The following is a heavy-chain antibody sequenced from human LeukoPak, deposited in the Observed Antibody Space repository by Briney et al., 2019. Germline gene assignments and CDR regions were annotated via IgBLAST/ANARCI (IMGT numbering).Heavy chain of an antibody. CDR1: GGSISSYY. Sequence: SSETLSLTCTVSGGSISSYYWSWIRQPPGKGLEWIGYIYYSGSTNYNPSLKSRVTISVDTSKNQFSLMLSSVTAADTAVYYCARDPSATNAFDIWGQGTMVTVSS. D-gene: IGHD2-8*01. CDR2: IYYSGST. J-gene: IGHJ3*02. V-gene: IGHV4-59*01. CDR3: ARDPSATNAFDI.